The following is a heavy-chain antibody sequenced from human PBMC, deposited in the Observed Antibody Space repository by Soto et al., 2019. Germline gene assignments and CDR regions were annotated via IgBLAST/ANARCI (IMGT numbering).Heavy chain of an antibody. D-gene: IGHD6-19*01. CDR1: GFTFSSYS. Sequence: ESGGGLVKPGGSLRLSCAASGFTFSSYSMNWVRQAPGKGLEWVSSISSSSSYIYYADSVKGRFTISRDNAKNSLYLQMNSLRAEDTAVYYCARDPSSGWPYFDYWGQGTLVTVSS. J-gene: IGHJ4*02. V-gene: IGHV3-21*01. CDR3: ARDPSSGWPYFDY. CDR2: ISSSSSYI.